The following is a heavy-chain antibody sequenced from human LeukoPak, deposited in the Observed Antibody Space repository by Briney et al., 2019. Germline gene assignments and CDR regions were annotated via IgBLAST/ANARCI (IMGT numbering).Heavy chain of an antibody. V-gene: IGHV4-34*01. Sequence: SETLSLTCGVFGGSFSDSYWSWIRQPPGKGLEWIGEINHTGITKYNPSLKNRVTISVDTSKNQFSLKLSSVTAADTAVYYCARVGPQRILEWLLGRNWFDPWGQGTLVTVSS. CDR2: INHTGIT. J-gene: IGHJ5*02. CDR3: ARVGPQRILEWLLGRNWFDP. CDR1: GGSFSDSY. D-gene: IGHD3-3*01.